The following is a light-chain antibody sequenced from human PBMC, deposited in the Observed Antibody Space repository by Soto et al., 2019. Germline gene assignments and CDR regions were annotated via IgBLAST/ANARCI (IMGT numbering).Light chain of an antibody. CDR1: QSVSRY. V-gene: IGKV3-11*01. J-gene: IGKJ3*01. CDR2: DAS. Sequence: IVLTQSPATLSLFPGERATLSCRASQSVSRYLAWYQQKPGQAPRLLIYDASNRDTGIPSRFSGSGSGTDFTLTISSLEPEDFAVYYCQQHSNWPRTFGHGTKVDIK. CDR3: QQHSNWPRT.